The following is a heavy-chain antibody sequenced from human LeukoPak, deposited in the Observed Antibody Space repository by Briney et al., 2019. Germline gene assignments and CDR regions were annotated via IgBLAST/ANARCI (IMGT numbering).Heavy chain of an antibody. CDR1: GNTISSYD. V-gene: IGHV4-59*12. Sequence: PWETLSLTCTASGNTISSYDWNWIRQPPGKGLEWIGHIDYSGSTNYKPALKSRVTIAVDTSKNQFSLKLSSVTAADTAVYYCARRSDTVVTPKAFDIWGQGKMVTVSS. CDR2: IDYSGST. CDR3: ARRSDTVVTPKAFDI. D-gene: IGHD4-23*01. J-gene: IGHJ3*02.